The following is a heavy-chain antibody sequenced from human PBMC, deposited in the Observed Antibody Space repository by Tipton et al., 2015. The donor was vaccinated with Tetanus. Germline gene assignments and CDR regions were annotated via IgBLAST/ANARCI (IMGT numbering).Heavy chain of an antibody. J-gene: IGHJ4*02. Sequence: QSGPEVKKSGASVKVSCKASGYTFTSYGISWVRQAPGQGLEWMGWISAYNGNTNYAQKLQGRVTMTTDTSTSTAYMELRSLRSDDTAVYYCARAKYSSGWYQGGTYYFDYWGQGTLVTVSS. D-gene: IGHD6-19*01. CDR3: ARAKYSSGWYQGGTYYFDY. CDR2: ISAYNGNT. V-gene: IGHV1-18*01. CDR1: GYTFTSYG.